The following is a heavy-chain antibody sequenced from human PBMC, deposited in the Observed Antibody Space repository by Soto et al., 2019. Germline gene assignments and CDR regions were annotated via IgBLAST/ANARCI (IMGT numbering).Heavy chain of an antibody. CDR1: GASISSGGYY. Sequence: QVQLQESGPGLVKPSQTLSLTCAVSGASISSGGYYWNWIRQHPGKGLEWIGHIYNSGTTHYNPSLKRRLTISVDTSKNHFFLKLDSLTAADSAVYYCAREGCSTVTALRALDIWGHGTLVTVSP. J-gene: IGHJ3*02. CDR2: IYNSGTT. CDR3: AREGCSTVTALRALDI. V-gene: IGHV4-31*11. D-gene: IGHD4-17*01.